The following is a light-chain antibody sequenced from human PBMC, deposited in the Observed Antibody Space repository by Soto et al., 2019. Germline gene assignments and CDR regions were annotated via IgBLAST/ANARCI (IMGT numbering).Light chain of an antibody. CDR1: SGSIASDY. V-gene: IGLV6-57*04. CDR3: QSVDGKYVV. Sequence: NFMLTQPNSVSESPGQTVTISCTRSSGSIASDYVQWYQQRPGSAPINVIFEDSQRPSGVPDRFSGSIDSSSNSASLTISRLTTEDAADYYCQSVDGKYVVFGGGTKLTVL. CDR2: EDS. J-gene: IGLJ2*01.